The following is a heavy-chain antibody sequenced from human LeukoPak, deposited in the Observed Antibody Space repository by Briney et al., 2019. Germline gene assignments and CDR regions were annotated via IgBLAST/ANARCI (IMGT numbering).Heavy chain of an antibody. CDR3: VGNFYDSSGYSLDY. CDR1: GGSISSGDYY. CDR2: IYYSGST. Sequence: SSETLSLTCTVSGGSISSGDYYWSWIRQPPEKGLEWIGYIYYSGSTNYNPSLKSRVTISVDTSKNQFSLKLSSVTAADTAVYYCVGNFYDSSGYSLDYWGQGTLVTVSS. D-gene: IGHD3-22*01. J-gene: IGHJ4*02. V-gene: IGHV4-30-4*08.